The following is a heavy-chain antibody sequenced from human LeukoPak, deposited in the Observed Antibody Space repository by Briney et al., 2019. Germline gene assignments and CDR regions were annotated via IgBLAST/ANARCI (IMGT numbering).Heavy chain of an antibody. CDR3: ARPYYYDSSGYYLDYFDY. Sequence: ASVKVSCKASGYTFTSYDINWVRQATGQGLEWMGWMNPNSGGTNYAQKFQGRVTMTRDTSISTAYMELSRLRSDDTAVYYCARPYYYDSSGYYLDYFDYWGQGTLVTVSS. D-gene: IGHD3-22*01. CDR1: GYTFTSYD. CDR2: MNPNSGGT. J-gene: IGHJ4*02. V-gene: IGHV1-2*02.